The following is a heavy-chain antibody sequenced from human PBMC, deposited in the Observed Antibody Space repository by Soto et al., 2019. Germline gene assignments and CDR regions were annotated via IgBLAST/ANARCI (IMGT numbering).Heavy chain of an antibody. V-gene: IGHV4-39*01. CDR3: ARPEGGYGSGYSWFDP. D-gene: IGHD5-12*01. Sequence: PSETLSLTCSVSGRSISEINSYWGWFRQTPGEGLEWIGTIHHTGSTYYNPSLKSRVIISLDTSKNQFSLKLSSVTAAETALYYCARPEGGYGSGYSWFDPWGQGTRVTVSS. J-gene: IGHJ5*02. CDR2: IHHTGST. CDR1: GRSISEINSY.